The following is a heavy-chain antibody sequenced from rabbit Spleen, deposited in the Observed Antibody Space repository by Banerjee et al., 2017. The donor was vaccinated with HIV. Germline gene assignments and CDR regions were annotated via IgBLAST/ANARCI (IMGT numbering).Heavy chain of an antibody. CDR3: ARDSGSSFSSYGMDL. V-gene: IGHV1S40*01. CDR2: INAGSSGST. D-gene: IGHD8-1*01. Sequence: QSLEESGGGLVTPGGTLTLTCTASGFSFSSSYWMSWVRQAPGKGLEWIGCINAGSSGSTYYASWAKGRITISKTSSTTVTLQMTSLTAADTATYFCARDSGSSFSSYGMDLWGPGTLVTVS. J-gene: IGHJ6*01. CDR1: GFSFSSSYW.